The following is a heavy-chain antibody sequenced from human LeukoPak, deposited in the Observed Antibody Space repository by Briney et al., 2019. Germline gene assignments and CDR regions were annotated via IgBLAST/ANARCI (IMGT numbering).Heavy chain of an antibody. V-gene: IGHV4-34*01. D-gene: IGHD3-22*01. J-gene: IGHJ4*02. CDR1: GGSFSGYY. CDR2: INHSGST. CDR3: ARAQYYDSSGYYGY. Sequence: SETLSLTCAVYGGSFSGYYWSWIRQPPGKGLEWIGEINHSGSTNYNPSLKSRATISLDTSKNQFSLKLSSVTAADTAVYYCARAQYYDSSGYYGYWGQGTLVTVSS.